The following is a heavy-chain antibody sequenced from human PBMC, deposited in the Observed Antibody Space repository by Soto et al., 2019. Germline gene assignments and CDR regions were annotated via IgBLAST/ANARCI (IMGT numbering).Heavy chain of an antibody. CDR3: ARGGGGTTSLKLQF. D-gene: IGHD1-7*01. V-gene: IGHV1-18*01. Sequence: ASVNDSWKAAAYTAMIHDVRWLRQAPRQGLEGVAWMRAHNGEQNYAQNLKGRVTMPTATSTTTAYMELRSLRSDDTAVYYCARGGGGTTSLKLQFWGQGTLLTVSS. CDR2: MRAHNGEQ. CDR1: AYTAMIHD. J-gene: IGHJ4*02.